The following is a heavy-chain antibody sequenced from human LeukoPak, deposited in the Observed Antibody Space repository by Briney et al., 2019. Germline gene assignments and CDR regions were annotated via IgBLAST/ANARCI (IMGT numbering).Heavy chain of an antibody. CDR3: ARERVTYYYGPGSKLRVQRYYFDY. D-gene: IGHD3-10*01. V-gene: IGHV4-59*01. CDR2: IYYSGST. Sequence: PSETLSLTCTVSGGSISSYYWSWIRQPPGKGLEWIGYIYYSGSTNYNPSLKSRVTISVDTSKNQLSLKLSSVTAADTAVYYCARERVTYYYGPGSKLRVQRYYFDYWGQGTLVTVSS. J-gene: IGHJ4*02. CDR1: GGSISSYY.